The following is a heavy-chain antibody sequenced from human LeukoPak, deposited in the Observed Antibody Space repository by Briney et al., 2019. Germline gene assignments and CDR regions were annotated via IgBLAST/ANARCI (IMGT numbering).Heavy chain of an antibody. CDR1: GFTFSNYG. CDR3: ARDIGAAGTYYFDY. Sequence: GRSLRLSCAASGFTFSNYGMHWVRQAPGKGLEWVAVIWCDGSDKYYADSVKGRFTISRDNSKNTLYLQMNSLRAEDTAVYYCARDIGAAGTYYFDYWGQGTLVTVSS. V-gene: IGHV3-33*01. D-gene: IGHD6-13*01. CDR2: IWCDGSDK. J-gene: IGHJ4*02.